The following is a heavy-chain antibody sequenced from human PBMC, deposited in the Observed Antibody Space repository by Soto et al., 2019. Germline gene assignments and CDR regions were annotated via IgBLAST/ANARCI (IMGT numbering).Heavy chain of an antibody. V-gene: IGHV3-48*02. J-gene: IGHJ6*02. CDR1: GFTFSSYS. D-gene: IGHD2-8*01. CDR2: ISSSSSTI. Sequence: GGSLRLSCAASGFTFSSYSMNWVRQAPGKGLEWVSYISSSSSTIYYADSVKGRFTISRDNAKNSLYLQMNSLRDEDTAVYYCARDLGYCTNCHHPPGNYYYYYGMDVWGQGTTVTVS. CDR3: ARDLGYCTNCHHPPGNYYYYYGMDV.